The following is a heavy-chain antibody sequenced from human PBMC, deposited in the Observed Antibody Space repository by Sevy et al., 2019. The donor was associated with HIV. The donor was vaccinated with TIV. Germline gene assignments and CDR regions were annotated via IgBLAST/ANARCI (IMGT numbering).Heavy chain of an antibody. CDR2: ILPISGLV. D-gene: IGHD2-21*01. J-gene: IGHJ4*02. CDR1: GGTLNNYG. CDR3: AEDSPCGGDCYFLDS. V-gene: IGHV1-69*13. Sequence: ASVKVSCKASGGTLNNYGINWVRQAPGQELQWMGGILPISGLVNYAQNLQSRVTITADESTGTVYMELSSLRSEDTAVYYCAEDSPCGGDCYFLDSWGQGTLVTVSS.